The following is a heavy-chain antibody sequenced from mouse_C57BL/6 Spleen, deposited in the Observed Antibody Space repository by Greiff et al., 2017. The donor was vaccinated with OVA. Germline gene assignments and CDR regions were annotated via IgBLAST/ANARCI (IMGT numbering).Heavy chain of an antibody. J-gene: IGHJ2*01. CDR3: ARSLYDFDY. V-gene: IGHV7-3*01. CDR2: IRNKANGYTT. Sequence: EVKLMESGGGLVQPGGSLSLSCAASGFTFTDYYMSWVRQPPGKALEWLGFIRNKANGYTTEYSASVKGRFTISRDNSQSILYLQMNALRAEDSATYYCARSLYDFDYWGQGTTLTVSS. D-gene: IGHD2-3*01. CDR1: GFTFTDYY.